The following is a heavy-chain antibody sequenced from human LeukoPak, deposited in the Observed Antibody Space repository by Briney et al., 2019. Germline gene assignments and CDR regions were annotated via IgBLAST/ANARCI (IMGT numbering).Heavy chain of an antibody. Sequence: SETLSLTCTVSGGSISSYYWSWIRQPPGKGLEWIGYIYYSGSTNYNPSLKSRVTISVDTSKNQFSLKLSSVTAADTAVYYCARGGYSSANIDAFDIWGQGTMVTVSS. J-gene: IGHJ3*02. CDR3: ARGGYSSANIDAFDI. CDR2: IYYSGST. CDR1: GGSISSYY. V-gene: IGHV4-59*01. D-gene: IGHD6-19*01.